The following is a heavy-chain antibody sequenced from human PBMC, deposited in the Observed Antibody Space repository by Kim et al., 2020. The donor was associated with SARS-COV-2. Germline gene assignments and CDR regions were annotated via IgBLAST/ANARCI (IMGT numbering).Heavy chain of an antibody. D-gene: IGHD3-10*01. Sequence: SETLSLTCIVSGGSISSYYWSWIRQPPGKGLEWIGYIYYSGSTNYNPSLKSRVTISVDTSKNQFSLKLSSVTAAATAVYYCAGGTMVRGADSFSLDVWGQGTTVTVSS. CDR2: IYYSGST. CDR1: GGSISSYY. CDR3: AGGTMVRGADSFSLDV. V-gene: IGHV4-59*13. J-gene: IGHJ6*02.